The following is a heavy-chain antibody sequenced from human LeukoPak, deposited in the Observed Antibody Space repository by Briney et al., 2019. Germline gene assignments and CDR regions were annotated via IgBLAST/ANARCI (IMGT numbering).Heavy chain of an antibody. V-gene: IGHV3-53*01. J-gene: IGHJ6*02. CDR1: GFTVSSNY. Sequence: GGSLRLSCAASGFTVSSNYMSWVRQAPGKGLEWVSVIYGGGSAYYADSVKGRFTISRDNSKNTLYLQMNSLRAEDTAVYYCAGAPFYYYYYGMDVGGQGTTVTVPS. CDR3: AGAPFYYYYYGMDV. CDR2: IYGGGSA.